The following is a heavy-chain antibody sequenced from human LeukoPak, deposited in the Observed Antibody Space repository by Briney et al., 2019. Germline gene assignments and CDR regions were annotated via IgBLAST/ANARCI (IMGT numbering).Heavy chain of an antibody. Sequence: ASLKVSCTASGYTFTSNYIHWVRQDPGHGLEWMGMIYPRDGSTSYAQKFQGRVTVTRDTSTSTVHMELSGLRSDDTAVYYCARGPRPTSSSWYCDTWGQGTLVTVSS. CDR3: ARGPRPTSSSWYCDT. CDR2: IYPRDGST. J-gene: IGHJ5*02. CDR1: GYTFTSNY. D-gene: IGHD6-13*01. V-gene: IGHV1-46*01.